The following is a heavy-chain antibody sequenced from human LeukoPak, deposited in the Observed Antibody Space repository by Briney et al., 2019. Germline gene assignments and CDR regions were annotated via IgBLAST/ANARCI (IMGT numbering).Heavy chain of an antibody. Sequence: SETLSLTCTVSGGSISSYYWGWIREPPGKGLEWIGYIYYGGSTDYNPSLKSRVTISKDTSKTQFSLRLSSVTAADTAVYYCARARLDSSGRFDYWGQGTLVTVSS. CDR3: ARARLDSSGRFDY. J-gene: IGHJ4*02. CDR2: IYYGGST. D-gene: IGHD3-22*01. CDR1: GGSISSYY. V-gene: IGHV4-59*01.